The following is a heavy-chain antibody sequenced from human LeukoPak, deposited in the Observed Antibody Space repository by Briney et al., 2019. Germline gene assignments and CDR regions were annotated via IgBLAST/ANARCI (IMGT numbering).Heavy chain of an antibody. V-gene: IGHV4-39*01. D-gene: IGHD1-7*01. Sequence: PSETLSLTCTVSGDSISSSGFFWVWIRQPPGKGLEWIGSSYQSGSTYYNPPLKSRVTVSVDTSKNQVSLKLRSVTAADTAVYYCARHCPETGNYPPFDYWGQGTLVTVSS. J-gene: IGHJ4*02. CDR1: GDSISSSGFF. CDR3: ARHCPETGNYPPFDY. CDR2: SYQSGST.